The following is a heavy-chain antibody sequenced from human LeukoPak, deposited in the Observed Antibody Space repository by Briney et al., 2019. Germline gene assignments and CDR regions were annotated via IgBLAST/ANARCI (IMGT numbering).Heavy chain of an antibody. V-gene: IGHV1-2*02. Sequence: EASVKVSCTASGYTFTGYYMHWVRQAPGQGHEWMGWINPNSGGTNYAQKFQGRVTMTRDTSISTAYMELSRLRSDDTAVYYCARPIMPDTNPLNFDYWGQGTLVTVSS. CDR2: INPNSGGT. CDR1: GYTFTGYY. J-gene: IGHJ4*02. D-gene: IGHD5-18*01. CDR3: ARPIMPDTNPLNFDY.